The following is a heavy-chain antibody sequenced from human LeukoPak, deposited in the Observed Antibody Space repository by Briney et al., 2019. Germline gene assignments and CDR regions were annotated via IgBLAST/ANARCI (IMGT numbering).Heavy chain of an antibody. CDR3: TRADDAFDI. J-gene: IGHJ3*02. V-gene: IGHV1-2*02. CDR2: INPNSGGT. Sequence: ASVSVSCTASGYTFTVDYMHWVRQAPGQGREWVGWINPNSGGTNYAQKFQGRVTMTRDTSISTAYMELSRLRSDDTAVYYCTRADDAFDIWGQGTMVTVSS. CDR1: GYTFTVDY.